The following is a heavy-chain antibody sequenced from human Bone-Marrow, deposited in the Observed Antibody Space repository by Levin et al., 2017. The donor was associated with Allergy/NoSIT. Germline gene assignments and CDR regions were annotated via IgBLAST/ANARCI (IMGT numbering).Heavy chain of an antibody. V-gene: IGHV3-23*01. Sequence: GGSLRLSCVASGFTFSSFAMSWVRQAPGKGLEWIAAVSETGSGSYYADSVEGRFTISRDNSKNTVYLHMISVTVEDTAVYFCANLYSDYVDYWGQGTLVTVSS. CDR2: VSETGSGS. CDR1: GFTFSSFA. J-gene: IGHJ4*02. D-gene: IGHD4-11*01. CDR3: ANLYSDYVDY.